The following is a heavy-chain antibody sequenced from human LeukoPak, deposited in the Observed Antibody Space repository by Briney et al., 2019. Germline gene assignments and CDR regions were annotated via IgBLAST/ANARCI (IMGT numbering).Heavy chain of an antibody. CDR3: ARGSSWYYYYYYYMDV. V-gene: IGHV1-69*13. D-gene: IGHD6-13*01. J-gene: IGHJ6*03. Sequence: SAKVSCKASGGTFSSYAISWVRQAPGQGLEWMGGIIPIFGTANYAQKFQGRVTITADESTSTAYMELSSLRSEDTAVYYCARGSSWYYYYYYYMDVWGKGTTVTVSS. CDR2: IIPIFGTA. CDR1: GGTFSSYA.